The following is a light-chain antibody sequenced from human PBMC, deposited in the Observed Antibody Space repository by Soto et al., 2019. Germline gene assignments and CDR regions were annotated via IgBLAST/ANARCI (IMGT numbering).Light chain of an antibody. CDR3: QHRGS. Sequence: EIGLTQSQAILSLSPGDRATLSCGASQTVFSYLAWYQQKPGQAPRLLIYDASNRATGIPTRFSGSGSGTDFTLTISSLEPGDCAIYYCQHRGSFGQGTIVEIK. CDR1: QTVFSY. J-gene: IGKJ1*01. CDR2: DAS. V-gene: IGKV3-11*01.